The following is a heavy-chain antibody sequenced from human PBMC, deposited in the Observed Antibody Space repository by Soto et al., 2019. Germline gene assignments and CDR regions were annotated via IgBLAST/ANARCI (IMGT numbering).Heavy chain of an antibody. CDR2: ISSSGTYI. D-gene: IGHD2-2*01. J-gene: IGHJ6*02. CDR1: GYTFSTYS. CDR3: ARDPSDCSSTSCWGYYALDV. V-gene: IGHV3-21*01. Sequence: PGESLKISCKGSGYTFSTYSMNWVRQAPGKGLEWVSSISSSGTYIHYADSLKGRFTISRDNAKNSLYLQMISLRAEDTAVYYCARDPSDCSSTSCWGYYALDVWGQGTTVTVSS.